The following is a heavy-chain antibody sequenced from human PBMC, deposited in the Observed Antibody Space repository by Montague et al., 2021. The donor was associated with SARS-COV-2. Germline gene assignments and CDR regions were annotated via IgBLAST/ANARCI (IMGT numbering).Heavy chain of an antibody. D-gene: IGHD6-6*01. CDR3: SRGPVGVAARLRYYFDQ. CDR2: VNHSCHT. Sequence: SETLSLTCTVYGGSLSGDHYNWIRQLPAQGQEWNWEVNHSCHTNXNLSLKSRVTMSVDTSKSQISLKVRSVSAADTAVDYCSRGPVGVAARLRYYFDQWGQGTLVTVSS. J-gene: IGHJ4*02. CDR1: GGSLSGDH. V-gene: IGHV4-34*01.